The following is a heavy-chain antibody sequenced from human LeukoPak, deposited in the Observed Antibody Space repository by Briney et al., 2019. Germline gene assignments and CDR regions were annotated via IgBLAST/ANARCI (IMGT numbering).Heavy chain of an antibody. V-gene: IGHV3-15*01. CDR1: GFTFSNAW. D-gene: IGHD6-19*01. Sequence: GGSLRPSCAASGFTFSNAWMSWVRQAPGKGLEWVGRIKSKTDGGTTDYAAPVKGRFTISRDNSKNTLYLQMNSLRAEDAAVYYCASRGVAGTSPWGQGTLVTVSS. CDR3: ASRGVAGTSP. CDR2: IKSKTDGGTT. J-gene: IGHJ5*02.